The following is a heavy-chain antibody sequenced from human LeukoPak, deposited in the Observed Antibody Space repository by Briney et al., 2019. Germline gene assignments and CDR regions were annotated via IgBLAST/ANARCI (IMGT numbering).Heavy chain of an antibody. Sequence: PGGSLRLSCAASGFTFSSYAMSWVRQAPGKGLEWVSAISGSGGSTYYADSVKGRFTISRDNCKNTLYLQMNSLRAEDTAVYYCAKGSGSYYEYYFDYWGQGTLVTVSS. J-gene: IGHJ4*02. D-gene: IGHD1-26*01. CDR3: AKGSGSYYEYYFDY. CDR1: GFTFSSYA. V-gene: IGHV3-23*01. CDR2: ISGSGGST.